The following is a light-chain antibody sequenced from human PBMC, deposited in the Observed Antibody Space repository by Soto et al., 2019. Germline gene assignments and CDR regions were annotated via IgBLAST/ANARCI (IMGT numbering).Light chain of an antibody. J-gene: IGLJ1*01. Sequence: QSVLTQPASVSGSPGQSITISCTGTSSDVGGYNYASWYQQYPGKVPKLMIYDVSNRPSGISNRFSGSKSGNTASLTISGLQAEDKADYYCSSYTSSSTPVFGTGTKSPS. V-gene: IGLV2-14*01. CDR1: SSDVGGYNY. CDR3: SSYTSSSTPV. CDR2: DVS.